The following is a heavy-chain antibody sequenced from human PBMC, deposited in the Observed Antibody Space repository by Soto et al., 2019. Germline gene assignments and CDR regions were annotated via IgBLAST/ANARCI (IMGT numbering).Heavy chain of an antibody. CDR1: GGTFSSYA. CDR3: ARVPLDYSSGWSPIDY. Sequence: QVQLVQSGAEVKKPGSSVKVSCKASGGTFSSYAISWVRQAPGQGLEWMGGIIPIFGTANYAQKFQGRVTITADESTSTAYMELRSLRSEDTAVYYCARVPLDYSSGWSPIDYWGQGTLVTVSS. D-gene: IGHD6-19*01. CDR2: IIPIFGTA. V-gene: IGHV1-69*01. J-gene: IGHJ4*02.